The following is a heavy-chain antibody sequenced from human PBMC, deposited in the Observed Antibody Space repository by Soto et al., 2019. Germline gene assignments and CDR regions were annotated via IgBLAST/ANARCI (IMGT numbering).Heavy chain of an antibody. CDR1: GGSISSGGYY. CDR2: IYYSGST. J-gene: IGHJ5*02. D-gene: IGHD3-22*01. Sequence: QVQLQESGPGLVKPSQTLSLTCTVSGGSISSGGYYWSWIRQHPGKGLEWIGYIYYSGSTYYNPSLKSRVTISVDTSKNQFSLKLSSVTAADTAVYYCASEITSSGYLSNWFDPWGQGTLVTVSS. V-gene: IGHV4-31*03. CDR3: ASEITSSGYLSNWFDP.